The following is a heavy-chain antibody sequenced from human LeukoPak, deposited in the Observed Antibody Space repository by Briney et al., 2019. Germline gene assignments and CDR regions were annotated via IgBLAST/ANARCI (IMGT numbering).Heavy chain of an antibody. CDR2: IRHDGSNK. CDR3: AKDQFSTEWLRGVDY. Sequence: PGGSLRLSCAASGFTFSSYGMHWVRQAPGKGLEWVAFIRHDGSNKYYADSVKGRFTISRDNSKNTLYLQMNSLRAEDTAVYYCAKDQFSTEWLRGVDYWGQGTLVTVSS. D-gene: IGHD3-3*01. J-gene: IGHJ4*02. CDR1: GFTFSSYG. V-gene: IGHV3-30*02.